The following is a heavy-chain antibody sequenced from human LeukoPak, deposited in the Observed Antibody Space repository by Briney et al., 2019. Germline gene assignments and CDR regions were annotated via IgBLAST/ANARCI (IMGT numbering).Heavy chain of an antibody. V-gene: IGHV3-74*01. CDR3: ARELFGSGSCPDY. J-gene: IGHJ4*02. CDR2: IDTDGSRT. D-gene: IGHD3-10*01. Sequence: GGSLRLSCAASGFTFSSYWMHWVRQAPGQGLLWVSRIDTDGSRTGYADSVKGRFTISRDNAKNTLYLQMNNLRADDTAVYYCARELFGSGSCPDYWGQGTLVTVSS. CDR1: GFTFSSYW.